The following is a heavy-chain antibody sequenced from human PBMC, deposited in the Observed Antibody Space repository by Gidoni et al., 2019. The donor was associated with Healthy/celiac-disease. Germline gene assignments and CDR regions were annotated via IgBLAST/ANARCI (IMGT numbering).Heavy chain of an antibody. J-gene: IGHJ3*02. V-gene: IGHV3-15*07. Sequence: EVQLVESGGGLVRPGGSLRLSCAASGFTFSNSWTNWVRQAPGKGVGWVGRIKSKTDGGTTDYAAPVKGRFTISRDDSKNTLYLQMNSLKTEDTAVYYCTTAYPDYYGSGRYAFDIWGQGTMVTVSS. CDR3: TTAYPDYYGSGRYAFDI. CDR1: GFTFSNSW. CDR2: IKSKTDGGTT. D-gene: IGHD3-10*01.